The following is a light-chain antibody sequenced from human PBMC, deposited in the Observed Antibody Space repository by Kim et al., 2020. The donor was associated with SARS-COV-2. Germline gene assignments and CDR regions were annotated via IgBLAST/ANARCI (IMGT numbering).Light chain of an antibody. CDR2: SAS. J-gene: IGKJ2*01. Sequence: DIHLTQSPSFLSASVGDRVTITCRASQGIGDFLAWYQQKPGKAPRLLIYSASTLQNGVPSRFSGSGSGTEFTLTITTLQPEDFAIYYCQELNIYPLLGQGPKLEF. V-gene: IGKV1-9*01. CDR3: QELNIYPL. CDR1: QGIGDF.